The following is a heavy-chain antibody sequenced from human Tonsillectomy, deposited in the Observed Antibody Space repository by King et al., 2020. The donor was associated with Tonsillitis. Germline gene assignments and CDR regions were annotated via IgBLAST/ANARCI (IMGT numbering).Heavy chain of an antibody. D-gene: IGHD3-16*01. Sequence: VQLVESGGGLVQPGGSLRLSCAASGFTFSNYWLTWVRQAPGKGLEGVANIKQDGREKYYVDSVKGRFSISRDNAKNSLYLLMNSLRAEDTAVYYCARDRSRVGTYWGQGTLVTVSS. CDR2: IKQDGREK. CDR1: GFTFSNYW. CDR3: ARDRSRVGTY. J-gene: IGHJ4*02. V-gene: IGHV3-7*03.